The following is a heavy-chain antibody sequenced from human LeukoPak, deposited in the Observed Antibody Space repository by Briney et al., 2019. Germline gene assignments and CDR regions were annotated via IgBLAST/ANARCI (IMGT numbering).Heavy chain of an antibody. V-gene: IGHV3-74*01. CDR3: TRGGTTLDY. Sequence: GGSLRLSCAASGFTFSSYWMHWVRQAPGKGLVWVSRINTDGSNTAYADSVKGRFTISRDNTKNTLYLQMNSLRAEDTAVYYCTRGGTTLDYWGQGTLVTVSS. D-gene: IGHD1-7*01. CDR2: INTDGSNT. CDR1: GFTFSSYW. J-gene: IGHJ4*02.